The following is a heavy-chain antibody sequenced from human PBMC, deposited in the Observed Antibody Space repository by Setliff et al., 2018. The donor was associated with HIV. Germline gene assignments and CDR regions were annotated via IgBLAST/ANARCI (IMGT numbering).Heavy chain of an antibody. CDR2: ISSNGGNT. CDR1: GFTFSSYA. V-gene: IGHV3-64*01. Sequence: GGSLRLSCAASGFTFSSYAMHWVRQAPGKGLEYVSSISSNGGNTYYASSLKGRLTISRDNSKNTLYLQMGSLRAEDMAVYYCARDASISSPYDAFDIWGQGTMVTVSS. J-gene: IGHJ3*02. D-gene: IGHD6-6*01. CDR3: ARDASISSPYDAFDI.